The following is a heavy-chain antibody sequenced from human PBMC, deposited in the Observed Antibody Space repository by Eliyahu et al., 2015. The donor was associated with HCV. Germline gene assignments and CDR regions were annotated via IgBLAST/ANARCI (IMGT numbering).Heavy chain of an antibody. D-gene: IGHD4-17*01. CDR3: ARDRAVTTPTYYYYYGMDV. J-gene: IGHJ6*02. CDR1: GGSFSGYY. CDR2: INHSGST. Sequence: QVQLQQWGAGLLKPSETLSLTCAVYGGSFSGYYWSWIRQPPGKGLEWIGEINHSGSTNYNPSLKSRVTISVDTSKNQFSLKLSSVTAADTAVYYCARDRAVTTPTYYYYYGMDVWGQGTTVTVSS. V-gene: IGHV4-34*01.